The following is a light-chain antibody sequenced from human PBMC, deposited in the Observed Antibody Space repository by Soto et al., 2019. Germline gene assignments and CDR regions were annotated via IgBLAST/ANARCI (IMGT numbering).Light chain of an antibody. CDR1: QSVGSY. CDR2: EAS. CDR3: QQRSSWPPMFT. J-gene: IGKJ2*01. V-gene: IGKV3-11*01. Sequence: EVVLTQSPATLSLSPGESATLSCRASQSVGSYLAWYQQKRGQAPRLLIHEASNRATGIPARFSGSRSGTDFTLTISSLEPEDFAVYYCQQRSSWPPMFTFGQGTKLEIK.